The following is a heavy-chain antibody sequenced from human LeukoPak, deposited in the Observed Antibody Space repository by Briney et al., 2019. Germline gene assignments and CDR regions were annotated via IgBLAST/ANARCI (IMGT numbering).Heavy chain of an antibody. D-gene: IGHD4-17*01. V-gene: IGHV3-23*01. J-gene: IGHJ4*02. Sequence: GGSLRLSCAASGFTFSSYAMNWVRQAPGKGLEWVSVISGSGSRTYCADSVKGRFTISRDNSKNTLSLQMNSLRVEDTAVYYCAKIDGDYAHYWGQGTLVTVSS. CDR3: AKIDGDYAHY. CDR1: GFTFSSYA. CDR2: ISGSGSRT.